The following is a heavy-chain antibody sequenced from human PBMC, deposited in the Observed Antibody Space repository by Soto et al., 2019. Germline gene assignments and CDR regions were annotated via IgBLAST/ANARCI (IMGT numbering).Heavy chain of an antibody. Sequence: QVQLVQSGAEVKKPGSSVKVSCKASGDTFSSYAINWVRQAPGQGLEWMGGIIPMFGTANYAQKFKGRVTITAGESTSTVYMELSSLRSEDTAVYYCARVGPAHYYYISGYSSPLDYWGQGTLVTVSS. CDR1: GDTFSSYA. D-gene: IGHD3-22*01. CDR2: IIPMFGTA. CDR3: ARVGPAHYYYISGYSSPLDY. V-gene: IGHV1-69*01. J-gene: IGHJ4*02.